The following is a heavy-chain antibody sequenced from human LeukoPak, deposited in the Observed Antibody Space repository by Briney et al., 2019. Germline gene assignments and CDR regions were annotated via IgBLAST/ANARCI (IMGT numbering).Heavy chain of an antibody. V-gene: IGHV3-23*01. CDR3: ANGLVRGVVTGY. D-gene: IGHD3-10*01. CDR2: ISGSGINI. CDR1: GFTFSSFA. J-gene: IGHJ4*02. Sequence: PGGSLRLSCEASGFTFSSFAMNWVRQAPGQGLEWVSAISGSGINIYYADSVKGRFTISRDNSKNTVYLQMNSLRAEDTAVYYCANGLVRGVVTGYWGQGTLVTVSS.